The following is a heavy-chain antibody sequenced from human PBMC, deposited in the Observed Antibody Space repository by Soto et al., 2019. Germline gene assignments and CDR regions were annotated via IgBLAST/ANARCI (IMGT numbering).Heavy chain of an antibody. V-gene: IGHV5-51*01. Sequence: DSLKISCKGSGYSFTSYWIGWVRQMPGKGLEWMGIIYPGDSDTRYSPSFQGQVTISADKSISTAYLQWSSLKASDTAMDYCARRKTVVVPAGIHTANYYYGMDVCGQGTPVTVS. D-gene: IGHD2-2*02. CDR1: GYSFTSYW. CDR3: ARRKTVVVPAGIHTANYYYGMDV. J-gene: IGHJ6*02. CDR2: IYPGDSDT.